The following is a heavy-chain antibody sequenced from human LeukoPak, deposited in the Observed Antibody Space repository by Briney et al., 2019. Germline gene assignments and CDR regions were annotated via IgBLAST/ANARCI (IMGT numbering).Heavy chain of an antibody. D-gene: IGHD5-12*01. CDR1: GFTYSYYW. CDR2: INSDESSA. V-gene: IGHV3-74*01. Sequence: GGSLRLSCAASGFTYSYYWMHWVRHAPGKALVWVSRINSDESSASYADSVKGRFTNSRDNAKNTLYLQMNSLRAEDTAVYYCAREGGYDPFEYWGQGTLVTVSS. CDR3: AREGGYDPFEY. J-gene: IGHJ4*02.